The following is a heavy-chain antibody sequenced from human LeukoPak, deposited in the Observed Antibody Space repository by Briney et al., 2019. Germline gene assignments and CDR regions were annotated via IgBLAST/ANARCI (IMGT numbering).Heavy chain of an antibody. CDR2: IWYDGSNK. V-gene: IGHV3-33*01. CDR3: ARQRITMIVGAFDI. J-gene: IGHJ4*02. D-gene: IGHD3-22*01. Sequence: GRSLRLSCAASGFTFSSYGMHWVRQAPGKGLEWVAVIWYDGSNKYYADSVKGRFTISRDNSKNTLYLQMNSLRAEDTAVYYCARQRITMIVGAFDIWGQGTLVTVSS. CDR1: GFTFSSYG.